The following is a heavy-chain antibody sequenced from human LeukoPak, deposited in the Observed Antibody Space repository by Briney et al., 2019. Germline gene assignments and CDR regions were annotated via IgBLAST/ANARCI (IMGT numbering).Heavy chain of an antibody. CDR1: VFTLSNYW. D-gene: IGHD2-2*02. V-gene: IGHV3-74*01. CDR3: ARDAGTDTHEWYLDL. CDR2: INKDGNLKTDGRDT. J-gene: IGHJ2*01. Sequence: PGGSLRLSCAASVFTLSNYWRIHWVRQVPGKGLQWGSRINKDGNLKTDGRDTGDADSVKGRFSIATHNGTNTLYLQMNSLRAEDTAVYYCARDAGTDTHEWYLDLWGSGTEVSVFS.